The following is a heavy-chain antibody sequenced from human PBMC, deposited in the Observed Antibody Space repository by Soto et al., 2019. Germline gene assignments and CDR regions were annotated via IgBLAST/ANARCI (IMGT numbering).Heavy chain of an antibody. D-gene: IGHD3-22*01. V-gene: IGHV1-69*13. CDR1: GGTFSSYA. CDR3: AGESGRDSSGYYRAYYYYGMDV. CDR2: IIPIFGTA. Sequence: SVKVSCKASGGTFSSYAISWVRQAPGQGLEWMGGIIPIFGTANYAQKFQGRVTITADESTSTAYMELSSLRSEDTAVYYCAGESGRDSSGYYRAYYYYGMDVWGQGTTVTVSS. J-gene: IGHJ6*02.